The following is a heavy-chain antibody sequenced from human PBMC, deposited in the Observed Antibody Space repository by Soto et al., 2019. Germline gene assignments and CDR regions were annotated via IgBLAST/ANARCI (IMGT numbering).Heavy chain of an antibody. CDR1: GGSISSYY. V-gene: IGHV4-59*08. CDR3: ARLGYYYDSSGYPGAFDY. J-gene: IGHJ4*02. Sequence: SETLSLTCTVSGGSISSYYWSWIRQPPGKGLEWIGYIYYSGSTNYNPSLKSRVTISVDTSKNQFSLKLSSVTAADTAVYYCARLGYYYDSSGYPGAFDYWGQGTLVTVSS. CDR2: IYYSGST. D-gene: IGHD3-22*01.